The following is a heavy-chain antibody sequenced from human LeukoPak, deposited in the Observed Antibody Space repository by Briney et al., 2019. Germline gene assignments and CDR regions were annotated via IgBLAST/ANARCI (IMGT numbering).Heavy chain of an antibody. CDR3: AKESYYYDSSGYYYVGAFDI. D-gene: IGHD3-22*01. CDR2: ISGSGGST. CDR1: GFTFSNYA. J-gene: IGHJ3*02. Sequence: GGSLRLSCAASGFTFSNYAMRWVRQAPGKGLEWVSAISGSGGSTYYADSVKGRFTISRDNSKNTLYLQMNSLRAEDTAVYYCAKESYYYDSSGYYYVGAFDIWGQGTMVTVSS. V-gene: IGHV3-23*01.